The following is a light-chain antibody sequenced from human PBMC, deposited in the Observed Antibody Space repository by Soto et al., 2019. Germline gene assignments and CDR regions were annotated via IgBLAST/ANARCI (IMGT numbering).Light chain of an antibody. CDR3: QQSYSTLWT. Sequence: DIQMTQSPSSLSASVGDRVTITCRASQSISSYLNWYQQKPWKAPKLLIYAASSLQSGVPSRFSSSGSGTDFTLTISSLQPEDFATYYCQQSYSTLWTFGQGTKVEIK. J-gene: IGKJ1*01. CDR2: AAS. CDR1: QSISSY. V-gene: IGKV1-39*01.